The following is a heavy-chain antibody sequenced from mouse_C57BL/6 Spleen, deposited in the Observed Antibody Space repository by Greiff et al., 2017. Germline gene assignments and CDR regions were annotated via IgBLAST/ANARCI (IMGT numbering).Heavy chain of an antibody. CDR2: ISDGGSYT. D-gene: IGHD2-4*01. CDR1: GFTFSSYA. Sequence: EVKLVESGGGLVKPGGSLKLSCAASGFTFSSYAMSWVRQTPEKRLEWVATISDGGSYTYYPDNVKGRFTISRDNAKNNLYLQMSHLKSEDTAMYYCARDDYDAIDYWGQGTTLTVSS. J-gene: IGHJ2*01. CDR3: ARDDYDAIDY. V-gene: IGHV5-4*01.